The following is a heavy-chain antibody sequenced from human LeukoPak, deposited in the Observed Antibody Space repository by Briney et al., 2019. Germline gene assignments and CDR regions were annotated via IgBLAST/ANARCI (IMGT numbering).Heavy chain of an antibody. D-gene: IGHD2-2*01. Sequence: SETLSLTCAVYGGSFSGYYWSWIRQPPGKGLEWIGEINHSGSTNYNPSLKSRVTISVDTSKNQFSLRLNSVTAADTAVYYCARDPRWLTPDCTSTSCYENYFEPWGQGTLVTVSS. CDR3: ARDPRWLTPDCTSTSCYENYFEP. V-gene: IGHV4-34*01. J-gene: IGHJ5*02. CDR2: INHSGST. CDR1: GGSFSGYY.